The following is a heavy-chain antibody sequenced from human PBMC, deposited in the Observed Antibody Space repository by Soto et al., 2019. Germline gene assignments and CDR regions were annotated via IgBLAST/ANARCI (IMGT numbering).Heavy chain of an antibody. V-gene: IGHV3-23*01. CDR1: GFTFSSYV. D-gene: IGHD6-19*01. Sequence: EVQVLESGGGLVQPGGSLRLSCAASGFTFSSYVMSWVRQAPGKGLEWVSAISGSGGSTYYADSVKGRFTISRDNSKNTLYLQMNSLRAEDTAVYYCAKGSSGWYERFDYWGQGTLVTVSS. CDR2: ISGSGGST. CDR3: AKGSSGWYERFDY. J-gene: IGHJ4*02.